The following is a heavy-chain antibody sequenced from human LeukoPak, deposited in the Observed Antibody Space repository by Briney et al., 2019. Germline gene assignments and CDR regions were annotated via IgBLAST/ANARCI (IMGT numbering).Heavy chain of an antibody. CDR1: GFTFDDYT. CDR3: AKDISSGYDYGAFDY. V-gene: IGHV3-43*01. J-gene: IGHJ4*02. D-gene: IGHD5-12*01. CDR2: ISWDGGST. Sequence: GGSLRLSCAASGFTFDDYTMHWVRQAPGKGLEWVSLISWDGGSTYYADSVKGRFTISRGNSKNSLYLQMNSLRTEDTALYYCAKDISSGYDYGAFDYWGQGTLVTVSS.